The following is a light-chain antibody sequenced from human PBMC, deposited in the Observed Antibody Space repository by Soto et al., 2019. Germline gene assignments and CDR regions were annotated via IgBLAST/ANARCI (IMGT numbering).Light chain of an antibody. CDR2: DVS. CDR1: SSDVGGYNY. Sequence: QSLLTPPASVSGSPGQSITISCTGTSSDVGGYNYVSWYQQHPGKTPKPMIYDVSNRPSGVSNRFSGSKSGNTASLTISGLQAEDEADYYCSSYTSSSTYVFGTGTKVTVL. CDR3: SSYTSSSTYV. V-gene: IGLV2-14*01. J-gene: IGLJ1*01.